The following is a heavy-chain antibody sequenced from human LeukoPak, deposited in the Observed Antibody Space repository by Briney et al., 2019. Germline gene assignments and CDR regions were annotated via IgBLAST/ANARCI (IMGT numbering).Heavy chain of an antibody. D-gene: IGHD3-3*01. CDR1: GGSISSSSYY. CDR2: IYYSGST. J-gene: IGHJ4*02. V-gene: IGHV4-39*01. CDR3: ARLRLSGPIFDY. Sequence: SETLSLTCTVSGGSISSSSYYWGWIRQPPGKGLEWIGSIYYSGSTYYNPSLKSRVTISVDTSKNQFSLKPSSVTAADTAVYYCARLRLSGPIFDYWGQGTLVTVSS.